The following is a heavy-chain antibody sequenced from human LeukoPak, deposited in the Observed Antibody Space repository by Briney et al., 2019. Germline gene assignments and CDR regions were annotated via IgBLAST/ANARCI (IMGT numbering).Heavy chain of an antibody. J-gene: IGHJ6*03. Sequence: GGSLRLSCAASGFTFSSYSMNWVRQAPGKGLEWVSSISSSSSYIYYADSVKGRFTISRDNAKNSLYLQMNSLRAEDTAVYYCARVGSTSPVLPDYMDVWGKGTTVTVSS. CDR1: GFTFSSYS. CDR2: ISSSSSYI. D-gene: IGHD2-2*01. V-gene: IGHV3-21*01. CDR3: ARVGSTSPVLPDYMDV.